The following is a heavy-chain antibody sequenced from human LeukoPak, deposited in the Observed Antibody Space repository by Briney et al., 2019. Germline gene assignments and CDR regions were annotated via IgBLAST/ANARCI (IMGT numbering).Heavy chain of an antibody. V-gene: IGHV4-39*01. CDR3: ATLDRTTDAFDI. Sequence: SETLSLTCTVSGGSISSSSYYWGWIRQPPAKGLEWIGSIYYSGSTYYNPSLKSRVTIPVDTSKNQFSLKLSSVTAADTAVYYCATLDRTTDAFDIWGQGTMVTVSS. CDR1: GGSISSSSYY. CDR2: IYYSGST. J-gene: IGHJ3*02. D-gene: IGHD1-1*01.